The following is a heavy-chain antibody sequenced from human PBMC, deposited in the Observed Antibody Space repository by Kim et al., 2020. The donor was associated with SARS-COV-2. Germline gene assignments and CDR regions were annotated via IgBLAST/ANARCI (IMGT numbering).Heavy chain of an antibody. CDR1: GYTFTSYA. J-gene: IGHJ6*02. D-gene: IGHD6-13*01. CDR2: INTNTGNP. V-gene: IGHV7-4-1*02. CDR3: ARGPPLVTTGTGYYYGMDV. Sequence: ASVKVSCKASGYTFTSYAMNWVRQAPGQGLEWMGWINTNTGNPTYAQGFTGRFVFSLDTSVSTAYLQISSLKAEDTAVYYCARGPPLVTTGTGYYYGMDVWGQGTTVTVSS.